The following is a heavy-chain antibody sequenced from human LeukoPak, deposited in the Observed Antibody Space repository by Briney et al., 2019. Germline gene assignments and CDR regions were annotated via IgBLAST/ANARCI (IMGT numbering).Heavy chain of an antibody. V-gene: IGHV3-9*01. CDR2: ISWNSGSI. CDR3: AKALYYYGPFDY. J-gene: IGHJ4*02. CDR1: GFTFDDYA. D-gene: IGHD3-10*01. Sequence: GGSLRLSCAASGFTFDDYAMHWVRQAPGKGLEWVSGISWNSGSIGYADSVKGRFTISRDNAKNSLYLQMNSLRAEDTALYYCAKALYYYGPFDYWGQGTLVTVSS.